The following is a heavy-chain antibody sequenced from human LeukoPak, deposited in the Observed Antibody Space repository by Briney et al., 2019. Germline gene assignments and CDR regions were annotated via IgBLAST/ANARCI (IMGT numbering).Heavy chain of an antibody. CDR1: GGSISSYY. Sequence: SETLSLTCTVSGGSISSYYWSWIRQPPGKGLEWVGYIYYSGSTNYNPSLKSRVTISVDTSKNRFSLKLSSVTAADTAVYYCARGWHYDFWSGLLNYYYYGMDVWGQGTTVTVSS. D-gene: IGHD3-3*01. V-gene: IGHV4-59*01. J-gene: IGHJ6*02. CDR3: ARGWHYDFWSGLLNYYYYGMDV. CDR2: IYYSGST.